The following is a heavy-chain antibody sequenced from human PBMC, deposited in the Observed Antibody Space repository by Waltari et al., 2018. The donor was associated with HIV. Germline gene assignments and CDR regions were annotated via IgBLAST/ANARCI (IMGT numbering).Heavy chain of an antibody. CDR1: GFTFSSYS. CDR2: MGVSGGYR. CDR3: VRHTNSGYDY. Sequence: EVQLVESGGGLVKPGGSLRLYCAASGFTFSSYSLKLVRQAPGKGVGWVSSMGVSGGYRYYADSVKGRFTISRDNAKNSLFLQMNSLRAEDTAVYYCVRHTNSGYDYWGRGSLVTVSS. J-gene: IGHJ4*02. V-gene: IGHV3-21*02. D-gene: IGHD5-12*01.